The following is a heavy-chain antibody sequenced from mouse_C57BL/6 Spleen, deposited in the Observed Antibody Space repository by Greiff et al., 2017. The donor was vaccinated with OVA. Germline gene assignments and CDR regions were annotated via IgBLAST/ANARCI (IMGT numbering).Heavy chain of an antibody. Sequence: QVQLQQSGPELVKPGASVKISCKASGYAFSSSWMNWVKQRPGKGLEWIGRIYPGDGDTNYNGKFKGKATLTADKSSSTAYMQLSSLTSEDSAVYFCARSGNYGTYWYFDVWGTGTTVTVSS. V-gene: IGHV1-82*01. CDR2: IYPGDGDT. CDR3: ARSGNYGTYWYFDV. J-gene: IGHJ1*03. CDR1: GYAFSSSW. D-gene: IGHD2-1*01.